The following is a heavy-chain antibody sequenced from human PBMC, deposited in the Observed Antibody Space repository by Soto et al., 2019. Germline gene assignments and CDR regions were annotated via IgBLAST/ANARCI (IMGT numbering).Heavy chain of an antibody. CDR1: GFTVNSNN. CDR3: AKGDGFILAV. V-gene: IGHV3-53*02. D-gene: IGHD1-26*01. J-gene: IGHJ6*02. CDR2: TNTGGTT. Sequence: EVQVLATGGGLIQPGGSLRLSCAASGFTVNSNNMSRVRQAPGEGLQRVSITNTGGTTYYADTVKGRFTVSRDNSKNTLYLQMNSLRAEDTAVYYCAKGDGFILAVWGQGTTVSVSS.